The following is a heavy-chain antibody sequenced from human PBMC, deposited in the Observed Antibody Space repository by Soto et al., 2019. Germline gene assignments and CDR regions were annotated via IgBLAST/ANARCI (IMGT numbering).Heavy chain of an antibody. CDR3: ARDVDYYYYYGMDV. J-gene: IGHJ6*02. CDR2: IYYGGST. Sequence: QVQLQESGPGLVKPSQTLSLTCTVSGGSISSGGYYWSWIRQHPGKGLEWIGYIYYGGSTYYNPSLKSRVTISVDTSKNQCSLKLSSVTAADTAVYYCARDVDYYYYYGMDVWGQGTTVTVSS. V-gene: IGHV4-31*03. CDR1: GGSISSGGYY.